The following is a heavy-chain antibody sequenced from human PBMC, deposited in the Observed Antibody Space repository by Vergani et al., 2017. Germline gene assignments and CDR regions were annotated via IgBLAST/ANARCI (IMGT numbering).Heavy chain of an antibody. D-gene: IGHD3-3*01. CDR3: AKPPIFGVVKLFFDY. J-gene: IGHJ4*02. V-gene: IGHV1-46*01. CDR2: INPSGGST. Sequence: QVQLVQSGAEVKKPGASVKVSCKASGYTFTSYYMHWVRQAPGQGLEWMGIINPSGGSTSYAQKFQGRVTMTRDTSTSTVYMELSSLRSEDTAVYYCAKPPIFGVVKLFFDYWGQGTLVTVSS. CDR1: GYTFTSYY.